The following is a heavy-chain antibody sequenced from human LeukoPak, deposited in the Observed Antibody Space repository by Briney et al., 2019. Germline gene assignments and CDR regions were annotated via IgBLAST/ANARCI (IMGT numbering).Heavy chain of an antibody. D-gene: IGHD3-16*01. CDR1: GFTVSSNY. Sequence: GGSLRPSCAASGFTVSSNYMTWVRQAPGKGLDWVSAIYSGRSTYYADSVKGRFTISRDDSKNTLYLQMHSLRAEDTAIYYCTRDLFDWVQGALVTVSS. CDR2: IYSGRST. V-gene: IGHV3-66*01. J-gene: IGHJ4*02. CDR3: TRDLFD.